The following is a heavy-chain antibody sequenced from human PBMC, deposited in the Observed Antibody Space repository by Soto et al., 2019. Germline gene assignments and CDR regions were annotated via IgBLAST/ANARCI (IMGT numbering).Heavy chain of an antibody. CDR3: AKDDVSMVRGILDH. CDR2: ISGGGETT. D-gene: IGHD3-10*01. Sequence: EVQLLESGGDLVQPWGSLRLSCAASGITFSAYAMTWVRQAPGKGLEWVASISGGGETTFYTDSVKGRFTISRDNSRNTVSLQMNDLGPEDTAVYYCAKDDVSMVRGILDHWGQGTLVTVSS. CDR1: GITFSAYA. J-gene: IGHJ4*02. V-gene: IGHV3-23*01.